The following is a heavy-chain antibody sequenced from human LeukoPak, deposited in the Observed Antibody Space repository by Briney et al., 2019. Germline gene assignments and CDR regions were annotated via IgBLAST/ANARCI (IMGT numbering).Heavy chain of an antibody. CDR2: IIPIFGIA. J-gene: IGHJ6*02. D-gene: IGHD2-2*01. CDR3: ASKPYCSSTSCWHGMDV. Sequence: SVKVSCKASGGTFSSYAISWVRQAPGQGLEWMGRIIPIFGIANYAQKFQGRVTITAGKSTSTAYMELSSLRSEDTAVYYCASKPYCSSTSCWHGMDVWGQGTTVTVSS. CDR1: GGTFSSYA. V-gene: IGHV1-69*04.